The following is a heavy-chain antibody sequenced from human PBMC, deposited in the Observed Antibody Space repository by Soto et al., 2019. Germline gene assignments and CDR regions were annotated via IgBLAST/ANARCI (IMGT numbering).Heavy chain of an antibody. CDR3: ASCPIYGGDSYFAY. J-gene: IGHJ4*02. V-gene: IGHV1-46*01. D-gene: IGHD2-21*01. Sequence: QVQLVQSGAEVRKPGASVKLSCQASGYTFTHYYIHWVRQAPGQGLEWLGIINPDTGTTSYAQTFQGRVTLTTGTSASTVYLELSGLAAEDTAVYYCASCPIYGGDSYFAYWGQGTLVTVSS. CDR2: INPDTGTT. CDR1: GYTFTHYY.